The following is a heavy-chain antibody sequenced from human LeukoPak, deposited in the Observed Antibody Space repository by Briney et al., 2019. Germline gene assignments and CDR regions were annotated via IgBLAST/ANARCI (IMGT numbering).Heavy chain of an antibody. Sequence: ADSVKGRFTISRDNSKNTLYLHMNSLRAEDTAIYCCAKFRGTIVASYFFDYWGQGALVTVSS. V-gene: IGHV3-23*05. CDR3: AKFRGTIVASYFFDY. J-gene: IGHJ4*02. D-gene: IGHD2-15*01.